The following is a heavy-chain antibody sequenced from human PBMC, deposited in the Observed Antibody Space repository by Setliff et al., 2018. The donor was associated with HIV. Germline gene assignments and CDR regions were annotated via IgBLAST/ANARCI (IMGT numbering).Heavy chain of an antibody. CDR1: GFTFRTYN. CDR2: LSSDGRYI. CDR3: ARGDTGVYYYVYPDF. V-gene: IGHV3-21*01. J-gene: IGHJ4*02. D-gene: IGHD3-22*01. Sequence: GSLRLSCAASGFTFRTYNMNWVRQAPGKGLEWVASLSSDGRYIYYADSLRGRSTISRDNAKNSLYLHMNGLRAEDTAVYYCARGDTGVYYYVYPDFWGQGTLVTVSS.